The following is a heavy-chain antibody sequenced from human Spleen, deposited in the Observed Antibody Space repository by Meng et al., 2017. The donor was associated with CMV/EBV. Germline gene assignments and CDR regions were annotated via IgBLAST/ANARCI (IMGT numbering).Heavy chain of an antibody. J-gene: IGHJ4*02. D-gene: IGHD4-17*01. CDR3: ARAGAAVTTNFDF. CDR1: VYNFDLYG. V-gene: IGHV1-18*01. Sequence: CQASVYNFDLYGITWVRQAPGQGLEWVGWVGAENGETNYVQKFQGRVTVTADTFTNTAYMEMRSLRSDDSAIYYCARAGAAVTTNFDFWGQGTLVTVSS. CDR2: VGAENGET.